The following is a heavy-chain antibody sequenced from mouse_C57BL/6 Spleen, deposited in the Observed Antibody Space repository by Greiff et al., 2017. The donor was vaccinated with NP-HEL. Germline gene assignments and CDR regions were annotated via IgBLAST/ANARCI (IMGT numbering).Heavy chain of an antibody. Sequence: VHVKQSGPELVKPGASVKIPCKASGYTFTDYNMDWVKQSHGKSLEWIGDINPNNGGTIYNQKFKGKATLTVDKSSSTAYMELRSLTSEDTAVYYCARRITGAAYYFDYWGQGTTLTVSS. CDR3: ARRITGAAYYFDY. D-gene: IGHD3-1*01. CDR1: GYTFTDYN. J-gene: IGHJ2*01. V-gene: IGHV1-18*01. CDR2: INPNNGGT.